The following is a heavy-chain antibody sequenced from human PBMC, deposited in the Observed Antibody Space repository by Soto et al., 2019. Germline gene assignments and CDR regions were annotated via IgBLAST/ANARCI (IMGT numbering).Heavy chain of an antibody. Sequence: QVQLVESGGGVVQPGRSLRLSCAASGLTFTSNPMHWVRQAPGKGLEWVAVVSYDGSNKYYADSVKGRFTISRDNSKNTLSLQMNSLRAEDTAVYFCARDPNPAAAAYYYHYGMDVWGQGTTVTVSS. CDR2: VSYDGSNK. D-gene: IGHD6-13*01. J-gene: IGHJ6*02. CDR3: ARDPNPAAAAYYYHYGMDV. CDR1: GLTFTSNP. V-gene: IGHV3-30-3*01.